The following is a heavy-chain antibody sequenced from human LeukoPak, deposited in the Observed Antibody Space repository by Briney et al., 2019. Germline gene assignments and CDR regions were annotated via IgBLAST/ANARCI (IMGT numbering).Heavy chain of an antibody. Sequence: SETLSLTCTVSGGSISSGDYYWSWIRQPPGKGLEWIGYIYYSGSTYYNPSLKSRVTISVDTSKNQFSLKLSSVTAADTAVYYCASCYDSSGYYLGWGQGTLVTVSS. J-gene: IGHJ4*02. CDR2: IYYSGST. CDR1: GGSISSGDYY. D-gene: IGHD3-22*01. CDR3: ASCYDSSGYYLG. V-gene: IGHV4-30-4*01.